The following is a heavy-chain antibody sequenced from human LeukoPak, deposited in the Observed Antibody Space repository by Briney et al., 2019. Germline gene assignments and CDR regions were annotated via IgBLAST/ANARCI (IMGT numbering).Heavy chain of an antibody. Sequence: ASVKVSCKASGYTFTGYYMHWVRQAPGQGLEWMGWINPNSGGTNYAQKFQGRVTMTRDTSISTAYMELSRLRSDDTAVYYCAKDTGSGYDYFSYYFDYWGQGTLVTVSS. CDR2: INPNSGGT. CDR1: GYTFTGYY. CDR3: AKDTGSGYDYFSYYFDY. D-gene: IGHD5-12*01. V-gene: IGHV1-2*02. J-gene: IGHJ4*02.